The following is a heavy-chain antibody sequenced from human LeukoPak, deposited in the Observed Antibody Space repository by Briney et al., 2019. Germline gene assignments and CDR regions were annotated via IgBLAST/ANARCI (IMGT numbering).Heavy chain of an antibody. Sequence: GGSLRLSCAASGFTFSSFWMYWVRQAPGKGLVWVSRINSDGGSTTYADSVKGRFTISRDNAKNTVYLQMNSLRAEDTAVYYCAKARIVVIPPADALDVWGQGTLVTVSS. CDR1: GFTFSSFW. J-gene: IGHJ3*01. CDR2: INSDGGST. CDR3: AKARIVVIPPADALDV. V-gene: IGHV3-74*01. D-gene: IGHD3-22*01.